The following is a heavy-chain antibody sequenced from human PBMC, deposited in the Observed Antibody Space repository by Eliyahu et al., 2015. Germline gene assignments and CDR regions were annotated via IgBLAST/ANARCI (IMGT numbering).Heavy chain of an antibody. CDR1: GYTLTNYG. Sequence: QVQLVQSGAEVKKPGASVKVSCKASGYTLTNYGMHWVRQAPGQRLEWMGWVNAGNGNTKYSQKFQGRVTITRDTSASTASMELSSLRSEDTAVYFCARGVGVTFLIFDSWGQGTLVTVSS. V-gene: IGHV1-3*01. CDR2: VNAGNGNT. CDR3: ARGVGVTFLIFDS. D-gene: IGHD1-26*01. J-gene: IGHJ4*02.